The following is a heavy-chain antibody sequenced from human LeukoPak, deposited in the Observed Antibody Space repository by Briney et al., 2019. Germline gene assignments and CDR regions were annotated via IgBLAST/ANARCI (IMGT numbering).Heavy chain of an antibody. J-gene: IGHJ4*02. CDR1: GFTFNKYS. Sequence: GGSLRLSCAASGFTFNKYSLNWVRQAPGKGLEWVSSISSSSGYIYYGDSVKGRFTISRDNAKNSVYLQMNSLRAEDTAVYYCARGSMSYFDYWGQGTLVTVSS. CDR3: ARGSMSYFDY. CDR2: ISSSSGYI. V-gene: IGHV3-21*01.